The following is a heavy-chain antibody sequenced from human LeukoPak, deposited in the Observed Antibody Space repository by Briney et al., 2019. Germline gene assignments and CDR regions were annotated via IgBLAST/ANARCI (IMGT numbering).Heavy chain of an antibody. D-gene: IGHD7-27*01. Sequence: SETLSLTCAVYGGSFSGYYWSWIRQPPGKGLEWIGEINHSGSTNYNPSLKSRVTISVDTSKNQFSLKLSSVTAADTAVYYCARVASWGAFDIWGQGTMVTVSS. CDR1: GGSFSGYY. J-gene: IGHJ3*02. V-gene: IGHV4-34*01. CDR2: INHSGST. CDR3: ARVASWGAFDI.